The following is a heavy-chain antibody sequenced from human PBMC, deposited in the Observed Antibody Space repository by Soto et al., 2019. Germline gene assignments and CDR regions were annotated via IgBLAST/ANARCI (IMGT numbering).Heavy chain of an antibody. CDR2: INAGNGNT. D-gene: IGHD5-12*01. Sequence: ASVKVSYRRSGYTFTSYSMHWVHQAPGQRLEWMGWINAGNGNTKYAQKFRGRVTITRDTSASTAYMELSSLRSEDTAVYYCARDGGVATIIYGMDVWGQGTTVTVSS. CDR1: GYTFTSYS. V-gene: IGHV1-3*01. CDR3: ARDGGVATIIYGMDV. J-gene: IGHJ6*02.